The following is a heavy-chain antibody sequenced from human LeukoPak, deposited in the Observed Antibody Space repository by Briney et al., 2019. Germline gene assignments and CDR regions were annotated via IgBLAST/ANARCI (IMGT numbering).Heavy chain of an antibody. CDR3: ARGPRLDSSGWYYGAFDI. J-gene: IGHJ3*02. D-gene: IGHD6-19*01. CDR1: GYTFTGYY. V-gene: IGHV1-2*06. CDR2: INPNSGGA. Sequence: ASVKVSCKASGYTFTGYYIHWVRQAPGQGLEWMGRINPNSGGADYAQKFQGRVSMTRDTSISTAYMELSSLRSDDTAVYYCARGPRLDSSGWYYGAFDIWGQGTMVTVS.